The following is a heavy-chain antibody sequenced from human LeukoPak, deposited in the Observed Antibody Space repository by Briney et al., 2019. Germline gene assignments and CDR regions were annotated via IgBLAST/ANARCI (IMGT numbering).Heavy chain of an antibody. V-gene: IGHV3-11*01. CDR1: GFTFSDYY. CDR2: ISSSGSTI. CDR3: AREKRVGATYIDY. J-gene: IGHJ4*02. D-gene: IGHD1-26*01. Sequence: GWSLRLSCAASGFTFSDYYMSWIRQAPGKGLEWVSYISSSGSTIYYADSVKGRFTISRDNAKNSLYLQMNSLRAEDTAVYYCAREKRVGATYIDYWGQGTLVTVSS.